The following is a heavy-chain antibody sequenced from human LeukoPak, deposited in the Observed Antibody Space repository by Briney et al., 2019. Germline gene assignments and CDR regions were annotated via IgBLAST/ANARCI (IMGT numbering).Heavy chain of an antibody. J-gene: IGHJ4*02. D-gene: IGHD7-27*01. CDR1: RFTFGDYA. CDR2: IRSKAYGGTA. CDR3: SRDRGSSTLGDY. V-gene: IGHV3-49*03. Sequence: GGSLRLSCTASRFTFGDYAMNWFRQAPGKGLEWVGVIRSKAYGGTAEYAASVKGRFIISRDDSKSIAYLQMNSLKTEDTAVYYCSRDRGSSTLGDYWGQGTLVTVSS.